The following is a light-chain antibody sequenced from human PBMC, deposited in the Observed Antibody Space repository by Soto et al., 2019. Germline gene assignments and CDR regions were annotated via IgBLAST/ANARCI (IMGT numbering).Light chain of an antibody. Sequence: QSALTQPASVSASPGQSITISYTGTSSDVGGYNYVSWYQHLPGKAPKLMIYEVTNRPSGVSTRFSGSKSGNTASLTISGLQAEDEADYYCLSFTSTSTYIFGTGTKVTVL. CDR3: LSFTSTSTYI. J-gene: IGLJ1*01. V-gene: IGLV2-14*01. CDR1: SSDVGGYNY. CDR2: EVT.